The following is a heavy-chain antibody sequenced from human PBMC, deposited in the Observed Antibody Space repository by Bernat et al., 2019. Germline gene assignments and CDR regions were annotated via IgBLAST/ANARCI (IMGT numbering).Heavy chain of an antibody. D-gene: IGHD4-17*01. V-gene: IGHV4-34*01. CDR1: GGSFSGYY. CDR3: ASSDMTTVTSGDY. CDR2: INHSGST. Sequence: QVQLQQWGAGLLKPSETLSLTCAVYGGSFSGYYWSWFRHPAGKGLEWIGEINHSGSTNYNPSLNSRVTISVDTSKSQSYLKLSSVTAADTAMYYCASSDMTTVTSGDYWGQGTLVTVSS. J-gene: IGHJ4*02.